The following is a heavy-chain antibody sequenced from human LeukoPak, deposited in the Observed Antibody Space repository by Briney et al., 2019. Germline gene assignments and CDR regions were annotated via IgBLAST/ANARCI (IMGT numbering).Heavy chain of an antibody. CDR2: IKQDGSEK. CDR3: ASQQWLLSDFDY. CDR1: GFTFSGYW. V-gene: IGHV3-7*01. J-gene: IGHJ4*02. Sequence: PGGSLRLSCAASGFTFSGYWMSWVRQAPGKGLEWVANIKQDGSEKNYVDSVKGRFTIPRDNAKNSLYLQMNSLRVEDTAVYYCASQQWLLSDFDYWGQGTLVTVSS. D-gene: IGHD6-19*01.